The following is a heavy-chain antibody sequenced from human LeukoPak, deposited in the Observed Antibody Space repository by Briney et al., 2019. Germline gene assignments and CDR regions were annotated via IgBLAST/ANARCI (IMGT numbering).Heavy chain of an antibody. D-gene: IGHD2-8*01. V-gene: IGHV4-4*07. J-gene: IGHJ5*02. Sequence: KPSETLSLTCTVSGGSISSYYWSWIRQPAGKGLEWIGRIYTSGSTNYNPSLKSRVTMSVDTSKNQFSLKLGSVTAADTAVYYCARDQGPSGQGNWVYNWFDPWGQGTLVTVSS. CDR2: IYTSGST. CDR3: ARDQGPSGQGNWVYNWFDP. CDR1: GGSISSYY.